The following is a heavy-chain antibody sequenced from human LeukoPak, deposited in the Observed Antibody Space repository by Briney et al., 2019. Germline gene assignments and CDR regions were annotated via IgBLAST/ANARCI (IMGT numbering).Heavy chain of an antibody. CDR1: GGSISSYY. V-gene: IGHV4-59*08. Sequence: PSETLSLTCTVSGGSISSYYWSWIRQPPGKGLEWIGYIYYSGRTNYNPSLKSRVTISVDTSKNQFSLKLSSVTAADTAVYYCATMGFRDYSRWFDPWGQGTLVTVSS. CDR3: ATMGFRDYSRWFDP. CDR2: IYYSGRT. J-gene: IGHJ5*02. D-gene: IGHD2-15*01.